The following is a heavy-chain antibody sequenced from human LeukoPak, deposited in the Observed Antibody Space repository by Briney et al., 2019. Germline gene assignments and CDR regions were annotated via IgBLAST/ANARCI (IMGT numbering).Heavy chain of an antibody. CDR3: ARGSYDSSGYYSNYFDY. J-gene: IGHJ4*02. Sequence: SETLSLTCTVSGGSISSGGYYWSWIRQHPGKGPEWIGYIYYSGSTYYNPSLKSRVTISVDTSKNQFSLKLSSVTAADTAVYYCARGSYDSSGYYSNYFDYWGQGTLVTVSS. CDR2: IYYSGST. D-gene: IGHD3-22*01. CDR1: GGSISSGGYY. V-gene: IGHV4-31*03.